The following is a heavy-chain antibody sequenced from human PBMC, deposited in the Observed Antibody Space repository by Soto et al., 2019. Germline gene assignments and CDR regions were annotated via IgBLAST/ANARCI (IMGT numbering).Heavy chain of an antibody. V-gene: IGHV3-23*01. J-gene: IGHJ4*01. CDR3: AKDSHWAIISPTRDY. Sequence: PGGSLRLSCAASGFGFTFSTSAMSWVRQAPGKGLEWVSTFRESGGTTHYANSVKGRFTISRDTSKNMLYLQMYSLRAEDTAIYYCAKDSHWAIISPTRDYWAHGTLVTVSS. CDR2: FRESGGTT. D-gene: IGHD2-2*01. CDR1: GFGFTFSTSA.